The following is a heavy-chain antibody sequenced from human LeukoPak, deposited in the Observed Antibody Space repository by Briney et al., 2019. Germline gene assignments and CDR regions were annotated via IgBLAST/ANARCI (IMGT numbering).Heavy chain of an antibody. CDR1: GGSISSSNW. CDR2: IYHSGST. D-gene: IGHD3-22*01. V-gene: IGHV4-4*02. Sequence: SGTLSLTCAVSGGSISSSNWWSWVRQPPGKGLEWIGEIYHSGSTYYNPSLKSRVTISVDTSKNQFSLKLSSVTAADTAVYYCAIPYYYDSSGYYYFDYWGQGTLVTVSS. J-gene: IGHJ4*02. CDR3: AIPYYYDSSGYYYFDY.